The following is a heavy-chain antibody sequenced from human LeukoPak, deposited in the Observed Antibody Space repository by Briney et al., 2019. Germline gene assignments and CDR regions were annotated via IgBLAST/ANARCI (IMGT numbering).Heavy chain of an antibody. CDR1: GYTFTSYD. Sequence: GASVNVSCKASGYTFTSYDINWVRQATGQGLEWMGWISAYNGNTNYAQKLQGRVTMTTDTSTSTAYMELRSLRSDDTAVYYCARAGFLWQHVFDYWGQGTLVTVSS. CDR2: ISAYNGNT. CDR3: ARAGFLWQHVFDY. J-gene: IGHJ4*02. D-gene: IGHD5-24*01. V-gene: IGHV1-18*01.